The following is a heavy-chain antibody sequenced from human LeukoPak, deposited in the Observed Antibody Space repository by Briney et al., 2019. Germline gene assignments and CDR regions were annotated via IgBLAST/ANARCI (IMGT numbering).Heavy chain of an antibody. Sequence: NPGGSLRLSCAASGFIFSDYSMSWIRQAPGKGLEWVSYISTHSTYTHYADSVRGRFTISRDNAKNSLYLQMNSLRAEDTAVYYCATYYYASGSSDWGQGTLVTVSS. CDR3: ATYYYASGSSD. CDR2: ISTHSTYT. CDR1: GFIFSDYS. V-gene: IGHV3-11*03. D-gene: IGHD3-10*01. J-gene: IGHJ4*02.